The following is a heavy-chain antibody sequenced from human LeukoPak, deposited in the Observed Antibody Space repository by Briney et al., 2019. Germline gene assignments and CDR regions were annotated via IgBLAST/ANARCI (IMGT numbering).Heavy chain of an antibody. V-gene: IGHV4-39*01. CDR2: IYYSGST. D-gene: IGHD3-16*01. CDR3: VRGSTLRHYQY. Sequence: SESMSLTCTVSGGSISSSTYYWGWIRRPPGKGLEWIGSIYYSGSTYYNPSLKSRGTGSVDTSKNKFSLKLSSVTAADTAVYYCVRGSTLRHYQYWGQGTLVTVS. J-gene: IGHJ4*02. CDR1: GGSISSSTYY.